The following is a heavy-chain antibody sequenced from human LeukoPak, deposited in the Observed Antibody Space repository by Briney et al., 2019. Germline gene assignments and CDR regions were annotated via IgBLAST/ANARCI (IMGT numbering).Heavy chain of an antibody. CDR2: IIPIFGTA. CDR3: ARARLLDYGDYGGAFDY. Sequence: SVKVSCKASGGTFSSYAISWVRQAPGQGLEWMGGIIPIFGTANYAQKFQGRVTITTDESTSTAYMELSSLRSEDTAVYYCARARLLDYGDYGGAFDYWGQGTLVTVSS. D-gene: IGHD4-17*01. V-gene: IGHV1-69*05. CDR1: GGTFSSYA. J-gene: IGHJ4*02.